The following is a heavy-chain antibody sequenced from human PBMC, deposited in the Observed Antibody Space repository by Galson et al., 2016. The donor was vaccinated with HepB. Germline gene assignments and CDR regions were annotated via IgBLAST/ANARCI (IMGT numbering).Heavy chain of an antibody. Sequence: SLRLSCAASGFSFSDYGMHWVRQAPGKGLDWVAVIYYDGSDKYYADSVKGRFTISRDNSKNKVYLQMNSRGADDTAVYYCARDLRASWRVLGTPDYWGQGTQVAVSS. CDR3: ARDLRASWRVLGTPDY. D-gene: IGHD1-14*01. CDR1: GFSFSDYG. V-gene: IGHV3-33*01. J-gene: IGHJ4*02. CDR2: IYYDGSDK.